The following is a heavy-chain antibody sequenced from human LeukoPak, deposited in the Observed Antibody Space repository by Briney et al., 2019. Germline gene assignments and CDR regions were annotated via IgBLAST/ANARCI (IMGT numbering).Heavy chain of an antibody. V-gene: IGHV4-59*01. D-gene: IGHD2-15*01. J-gene: IGHJ4*02. CDR2: IYNTVST. CDR3: ARGRSFEYYFDY. CDR1: GGSPTSYY. Sequence: PETLSLTCTVPGGSPTSYYRRSIRQPPGKGREWIGYIYNTVSTNYNPSPKSRDTLSVDTTKNPLPLKLSTVTAADTPVYYSARGRSFEYYFDYWGQGTLVTVSS.